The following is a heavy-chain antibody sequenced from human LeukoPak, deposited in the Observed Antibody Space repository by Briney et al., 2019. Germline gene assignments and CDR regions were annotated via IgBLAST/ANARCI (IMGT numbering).Heavy chain of an antibody. CDR2: ISTSTGDT. D-gene: IGHD3-10*01. CDR1: GYSFILYG. CDR3: AREMDLEDPELLRGVAFED. Sequence: PGASVKVSCKTSGYSFILYGISWVRQAPGQGPEWMGWISTSTGDTKYTQKFQGRVTLTTDTSTSTAYMELSSLRSDDTAVYYCAREMDLEDPELLRGVAFEDWGQGTLVTVSS. V-gene: IGHV1-18*01. J-gene: IGHJ4*02.